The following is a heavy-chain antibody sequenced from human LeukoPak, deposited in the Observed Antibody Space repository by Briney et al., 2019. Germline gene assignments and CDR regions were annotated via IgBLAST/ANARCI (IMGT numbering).Heavy chain of an antibody. D-gene: IGHD6-13*01. CDR2: INHSGST. V-gene: IGHV4-34*01. Sequence: SETLSLTCAVYGVSFSGYYWSWIRQPPGKGLEWIGEINHSGSTNYNPSLKSRVTISVDTSKNQFSLKLSSVTAADTAVYYCARVIAAAGTEAFDIWGQGTMVTVSS. CDR3: ARVIAAAGTEAFDI. J-gene: IGHJ3*02. CDR1: GVSFSGYY.